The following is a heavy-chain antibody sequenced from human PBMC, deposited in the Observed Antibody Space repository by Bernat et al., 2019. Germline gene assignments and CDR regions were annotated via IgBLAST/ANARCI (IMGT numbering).Heavy chain of an antibody. Sequence: QVQLVESGGGVVQPGRSLRLSCAASGFTFSSYGMHWVRQAPGKGLEWVAVIWYDGSNKYYADSVKGRFTISRDNSKNTLYLQMNSLRAEDTAGYYCARSPTDYGDYYYGMDVWGQGTTVTVSS. CDR1: GFTFSSYG. CDR3: ARSPTDYGDYYYGMDV. CDR2: IWYDGSNK. J-gene: IGHJ6*02. V-gene: IGHV3-33*01. D-gene: IGHD4-17*01.